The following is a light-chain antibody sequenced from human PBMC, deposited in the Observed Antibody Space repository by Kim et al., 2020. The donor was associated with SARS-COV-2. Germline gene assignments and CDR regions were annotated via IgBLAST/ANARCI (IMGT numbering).Light chain of an antibody. CDR1: SSNIGNNY. V-gene: IGLV1-51*01. CDR3: GTWDSSLSAWV. J-gene: IGLJ3*02. CDR2: DNN. Sequence: GQKVTIACSGSSSNIGNNYVSWYQKLPGTAPKLRIYDNNKRPSGIPDRFSGSKSGTSATLGITGIQTGDEADYYCGTWDSSLSAWVFGRGTKLTVL.